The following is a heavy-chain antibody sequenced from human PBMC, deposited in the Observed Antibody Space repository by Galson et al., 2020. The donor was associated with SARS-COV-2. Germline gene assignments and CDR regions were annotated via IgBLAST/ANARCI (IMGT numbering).Heavy chain of an antibody. CDR2: IKQDGSET. V-gene: IGHV3-7*01. D-gene: IGHD3-3*01. J-gene: IGHJ6*03. CDR3: AREVPYYDFWSGSNLYYYFMDV. Sequence: GGSLRLSCAASGFTYSIYWMSWVRQAPGKGLEWVANIKQDGSETYYVDSVKGRFTISRDNAKNSLYLQMNSLRVDDTAVYYCAREVPYYDFWSGSNLYYYFMDVWGKGTTVTVSS. CDR1: GFTYSIYW.